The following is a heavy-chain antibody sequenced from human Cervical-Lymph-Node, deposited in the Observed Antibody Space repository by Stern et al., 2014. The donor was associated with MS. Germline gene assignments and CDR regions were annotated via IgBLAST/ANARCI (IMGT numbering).Heavy chain of an antibody. CDR3: ALSSETSDRWYSLGYDL. V-gene: IGHV1-69*01. D-gene: IGHD6-13*01. CDR2: IFPVFGTP. CDR1: GGTFSKFP. Sequence: VQLVESGAEVTKPGSSAKVSCKASGGTFSKFPRSWVRQAPGQGLEWMGGIFPVFGTPAYAQEFRGRVTSTADVSTSTVYMELSSLRSDDTAVYYCALSSETSDRWYSLGYDLWGQGTLVTVSS. J-gene: IGHJ5*02.